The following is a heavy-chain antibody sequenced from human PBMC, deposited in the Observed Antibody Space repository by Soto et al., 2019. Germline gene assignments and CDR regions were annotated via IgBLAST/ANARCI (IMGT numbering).Heavy chain of an antibody. CDR2: IWYDGSNK. Sequence: LRLSCAASGFTFSSYGMHWVRQAPGKGLEWVAVIWYDGSNKYYADSVKGRFTISRDNSKNTLYLQMNSLRAEDTAVYYCARTFRDGYSSYDYCLDYWGQGILVTVSS. D-gene: IGHD5-12*01. V-gene: IGHV3-33*01. J-gene: IGHJ4*02. CDR1: GFTFSSYG. CDR3: ARTFRDGYSSYDYCLDY.